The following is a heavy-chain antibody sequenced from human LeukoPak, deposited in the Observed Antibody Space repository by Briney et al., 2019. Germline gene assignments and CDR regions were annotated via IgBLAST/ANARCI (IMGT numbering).Heavy chain of an antibody. CDR1: GYRLTSYA. CDR2: INTKTGSS. V-gene: IGHV7-4-1*02. CDR3: ARGRGGSSRYQYYYMDV. Sequence: GASVKVSCKASGYRLTSYAMNWVRQAPGQGLEWMGWINTKTGSSTYAQGFTGRFVFSLDTSVSTAYLQISSLKAEDTAVYYCARGRGGSSRYQYYYMDVWGTGTTVTVSS. D-gene: IGHD3-10*01. J-gene: IGHJ6*03.